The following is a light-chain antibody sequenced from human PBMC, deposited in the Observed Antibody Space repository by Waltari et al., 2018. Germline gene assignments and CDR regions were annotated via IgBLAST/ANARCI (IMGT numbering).Light chain of an antibody. CDR2: EVN. Sequence: QSALTQPPSASGSLGQSVTISCPGTSSNIGGFWFVSWYQQHPGKSPKLIIFEVNKRPSGVPDRFSGSKSGNTASLTVSGLQPEDEAEYFCSSFAGFNNVIFGVGTKVTVL. J-gene: IGLJ2*01. CDR1: SSNIGGFWF. V-gene: IGLV2-8*01. CDR3: SSFAGFNNVI.